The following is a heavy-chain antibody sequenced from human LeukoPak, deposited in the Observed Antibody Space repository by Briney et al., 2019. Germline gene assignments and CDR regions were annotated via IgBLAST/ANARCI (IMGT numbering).Heavy chain of an antibody. CDR2: INSDGSST. V-gene: IGHV3-74*01. D-gene: IGHD3-10*01. Sequence: GGSLRLSCAASGFTFSSYWMHWVRQAPGKGLVWVSRINSDGSSTTYADSVNGRFTISRDNAKNTLYLQMNSLRAEDTAVYYCARHGSITMVRGRLRYYYMDVWGKGTTVTISS. CDR3: ARHGSITMVRGRLRYYYMDV. J-gene: IGHJ6*03. CDR1: GFTFSSYW.